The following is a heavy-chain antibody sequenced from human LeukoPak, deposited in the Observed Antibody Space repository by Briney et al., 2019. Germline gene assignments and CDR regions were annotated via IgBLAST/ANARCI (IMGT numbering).Heavy chain of an antibody. J-gene: IGHJ2*01. D-gene: IGHD6-13*01. CDR2: THYSGNT. Sequence: SETLSLTCTVSGGSISSNNYYWGWIRQPPGKGLEWIGSTHYSGNTYYNPSLKGRVTISVDTSKNQFSLKLSSVTAADTAVYYCARRAAAGWYFDLWGRGTLVTVSS. CDR1: GGSISSNNYY. CDR3: ARRAAAGWYFDL. V-gene: IGHV4-39*01.